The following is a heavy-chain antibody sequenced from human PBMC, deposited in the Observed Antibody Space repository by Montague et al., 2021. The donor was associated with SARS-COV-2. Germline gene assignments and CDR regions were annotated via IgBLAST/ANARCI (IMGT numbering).Heavy chain of an antibody. V-gene: IGHV4-39*01. CDR2: IYYSGTT. D-gene: IGHD3-10*01. CDR1: GGSISSSNYY. J-gene: IGHJ4*02. Sequence: SQTLSPTCTVSGGSISSSNYYWGWIRQPPGKGLEWIGSIYYSGTTYYNPSLQSRVTISVDTSKKQFSLKLSSVTAADTAVYYCARRGWFGELLWGQGTLVTVSS. CDR3: ARRGWFGELL.